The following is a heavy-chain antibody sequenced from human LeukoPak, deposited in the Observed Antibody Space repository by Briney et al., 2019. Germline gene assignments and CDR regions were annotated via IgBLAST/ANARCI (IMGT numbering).Heavy chain of an antibody. V-gene: IGHV3-23*01. CDR1: GFTFSSYA. Sequence: GGSLRLSCAASGFTFSSYAITGVRQAPGKGLECVSAITGSGGSTYYADSVKGRFTISRDNSKNTLYLQMNSLRAEDTAVYYCAKPRGNYSDSSGYVWGQGTLVTVSS. CDR2: ITGSGGST. CDR3: AKPRGNYSDSSGYV. J-gene: IGHJ4*02. D-gene: IGHD3-22*01.